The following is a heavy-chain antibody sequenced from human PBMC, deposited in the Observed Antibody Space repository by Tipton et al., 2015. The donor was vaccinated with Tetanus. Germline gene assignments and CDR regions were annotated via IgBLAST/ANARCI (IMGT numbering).Heavy chain of an antibody. D-gene: IGHD1-26*01. CDR1: GVSMNTHF. CDR3: AALVGLNRFDP. V-gene: IGHV4-59*03. Sequence: LRLSCSVSGVSMNTHFWAWIRQPPGKALEWLGYIYYTGTTNYNPSLESRVSMSVDTSRKQFSLHLRSVTAADTAVYYCAALVGLNRFDPWGQGTPVIVSS. CDR2: IYYTGTT. J-gene: IGHJ5*02.